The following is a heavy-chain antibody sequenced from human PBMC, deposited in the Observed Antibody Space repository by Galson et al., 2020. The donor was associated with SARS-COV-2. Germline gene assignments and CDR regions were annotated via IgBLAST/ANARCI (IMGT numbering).Heavy chain of an antibody. CDR2: ISYDGSKK. D-gene: IGHD3-22*01. CDR1: GFTFSLYS. Sequence: SLRLSCVVSGFTFSLYSMHWVRQTPGKGLEWLTFISYDGSKKYYADSVKGQFTISRDNSKNTLYLQMNSLRPEDTGVYYCAKLGYDSSGAAKTLDYWGQGTLVTVSS. J-gene: IGHJ4*02. V-gene: IGHV3-30*18. CDR3: AKLGYDSSGAAKTLDY.